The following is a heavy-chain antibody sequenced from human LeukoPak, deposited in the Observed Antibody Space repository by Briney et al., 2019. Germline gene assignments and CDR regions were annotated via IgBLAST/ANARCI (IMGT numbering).Heavy chain of an antibody. CDR2: INQDGTEK. CDR3: AKVAXYYYGSEIXXFXEH. D-gene: IGHD3-10*01. CDR1: GFTFTTYW. Sequence: PXGSLXLXCAASGFTFTTYWMSWVRQAPGKGLEWVANINQDGTEKYYVDSVKGRFTVSRDNAKNSLSLQMNSLRVEDTAIYYXAKVAXYYYGSEIXXFXEHWGQGTPVTASS. V-gene: IGHV3-7*01. J-gene: IGHJ1*01.